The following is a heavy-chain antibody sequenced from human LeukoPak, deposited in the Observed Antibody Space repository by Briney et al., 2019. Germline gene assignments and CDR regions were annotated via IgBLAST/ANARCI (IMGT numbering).Heavy chain of an antibody. Sequence: GGSLRPSCAASGFTFSSYWMHWVRQAPGKGLVWVSRINSDGSSTSYADSVKGRFTISRDNAKNTLYLQMNSLRAEDTAVYYCAREAVGSSGYYPGYFDYWGQGTLVTVSS. CDR2: INSDGSST. CDR3: AREAVGSSGYYPGYFDY. V-gene: IGHV3-74*01. CDR1: GFTFSSYW. J-gene: IGHJ4*02. D-gene: IGHD3-22*01.